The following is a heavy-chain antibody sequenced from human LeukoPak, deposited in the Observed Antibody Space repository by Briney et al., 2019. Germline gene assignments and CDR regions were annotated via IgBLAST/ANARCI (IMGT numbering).Heavy chain of an antibody. CDR3: ARLLPEYCSGGTCLVGMDV. CDR2: IYYSGST. D-gene: IGHD2-15*01. Sequence: SETLSLTCSVSGGSISGYYWSWIRQPPGRGLEWIGDIYYSGSTNYNPSLKSRVTISVDTSKNQFSLKVSSVTAADTAVYYCARLLPEYCSGGTCLVGMDVWGQGTTVTVSS. V-gene: IGHV4-59*01. CDR1: GGSISGYY. J-gene: IGHJ6*02.